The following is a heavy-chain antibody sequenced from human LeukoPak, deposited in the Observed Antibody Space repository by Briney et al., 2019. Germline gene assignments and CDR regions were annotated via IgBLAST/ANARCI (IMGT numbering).Heavy chain of an antibody. CDR2: IRYDGTSK. Sequence: GGSLRLSCAASGFTFSSYGMHWVRQAPGKGLEWVAFIRYDGTSKYYGDSVKGRFTISRDNSRNTLYLQMNSLRGEDTAVYYCAKESALCTSCYYFDYWGQGTLVTVSS. D-gene: IGHD2-2*01. CDR3: AKESALCTSCYYFDY. V-gene: IGHV3-30*02. J-gene: IGHJ4*02. CDR1: GFTFSSYG.